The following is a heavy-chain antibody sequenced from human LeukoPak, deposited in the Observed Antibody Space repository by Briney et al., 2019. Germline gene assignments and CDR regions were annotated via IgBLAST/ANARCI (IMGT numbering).Heavy chain of an antibody. J-gene: IGHJ5*02. V-gene: IGHV4-34*01. D-gene: IGHD3-3*01. Sequence: SETLSLTCAVYGGSFSGYYWSWIRQPPGKGLEWIGEINHSGSTNYNPSLKSRVTISVDTSKNQFSLKLSSVTAADTAVYYCARGGRLRFLEWLLWWFDPWGQGTLVTVSS. CDR2: INHSGST. CDR1: GGSFSGYY. CDR3: ARGGRLRFLEWLLWWFDP.